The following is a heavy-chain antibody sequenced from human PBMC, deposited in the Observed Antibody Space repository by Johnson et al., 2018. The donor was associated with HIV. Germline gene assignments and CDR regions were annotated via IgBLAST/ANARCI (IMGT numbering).Heavy chain of an antibody. CDR1: AFTFSSYA. V-gene: IGHV3-64*01. D-gene: IGHD5-24*01. J-gene: IGHJ3*02. CDR2: ISSNGGST. CDR3: ARDQRWWLQSPGAFDI. Sequence: VQLVESGGGLVQPGRSLRLSCAASAFTFSSYAMHWVRQAPGKGLEYVSAISSNGGSTYYANSVKGRFTISRDNSKNTLYLQMGSLRAEDMAVYYCARDQRWWLQSPGAFDIWGQGTMVTVSS.